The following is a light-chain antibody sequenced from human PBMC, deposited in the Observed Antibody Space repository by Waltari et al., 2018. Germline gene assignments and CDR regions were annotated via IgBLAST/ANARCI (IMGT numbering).Light chain of an antibody. Sequence: DIVMTQSPDSLAVSLGERATVHCKSSQSVLYSPNNKSFLTWFQQKPGQPPKLLIYWASTRESGVPDRLSGSGSGTDFTLTISSLQAEDVAVYYCQQYYSIPCTFGQGTKVEIK. CDR3: QQYYSIPCT. CDR1: QSVLYSPNNKSF. J-gene: IGKJ2*02. CDR2: WAS. V-gene: IGKV4-1*01.